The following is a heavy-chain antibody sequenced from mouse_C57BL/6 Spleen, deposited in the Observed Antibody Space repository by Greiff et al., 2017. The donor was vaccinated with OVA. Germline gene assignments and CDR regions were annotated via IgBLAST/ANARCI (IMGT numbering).Heavy chain of an antibody. CDR1: GYTFTDYE. CDR3: TRRKFDY. J-gene: IGHJ4*01. CDR2: IDPETGGT. Sequence: VHLVESGAELVRPGASVTLSCKASGYTFTDYEMHWVKQTPVHGLEWIGAIDPETGGTAYNQKFKGKAILTADKSSSTAYMELRSLTSEDSAVYYCTRRKFDYWGQGTSVTVSS. V-gene: IGHV1-15*01.